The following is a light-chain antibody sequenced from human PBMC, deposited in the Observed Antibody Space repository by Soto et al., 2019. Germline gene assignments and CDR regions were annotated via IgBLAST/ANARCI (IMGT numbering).Light chain of an antibody. J-gene: IGKJ2*01. Sequence: VLTQSPGSLSLSPRDRATLSCRASQSVSSNHLAWYQQNPGQAPRLLIYGASRRATGIPDRFSGSGSETEFTLTISRLEPEDFAVYYCQQYGSSTYTFGQGTKVDIK. CDR1: QSVSSNH. CDR3: QQYGSSTYT. V-gene: IGKV3-20*01. CDR2: GAS.